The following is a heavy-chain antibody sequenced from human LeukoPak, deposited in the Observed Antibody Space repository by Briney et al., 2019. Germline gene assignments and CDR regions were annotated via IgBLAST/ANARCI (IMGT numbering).Heavy chain of an antibody. V-gene: IGHV3-7*01. CDR2: INPYGSDT. CDR3: TRVRVVVPSAFDYCDF. J-gene: IGHJ4*02. D-gene: IGHD2-2*01. Sequence: PGGSLRLSCAASGFTFNNYWMWWVRKASGKGLEWVANINPYGSDTYYADSVKGRFTISRDNAENSLFLQMNSLRAEDTAVYYCTRVRVVVPSAFDYCDFWGQGTLVTVSS. CDR1: GFTFNNYW.